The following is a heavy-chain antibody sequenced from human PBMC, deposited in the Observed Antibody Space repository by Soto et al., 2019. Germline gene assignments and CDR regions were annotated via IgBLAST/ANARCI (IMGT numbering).Heavy chain of an antibody. D-gene: IGHD3-16*01. CDR2: ISSSGSTK. CDR1: GFTFSSYE. J-gene: IGHJ4*01. V-gene: IGHV3-48*03. CDR3: ATYPWGYSIDY. Sequence: EVQLVESGGGLVQPGGSLRLSCAASGFTFSSYEMSWVRQAPGKGLVWVSYISSSGSTKYYADSVKGRFTISRDNAKNSLYLQMNSLRGEDTAVYYCATYPWGYSIDYWGHGTLVTVSS.